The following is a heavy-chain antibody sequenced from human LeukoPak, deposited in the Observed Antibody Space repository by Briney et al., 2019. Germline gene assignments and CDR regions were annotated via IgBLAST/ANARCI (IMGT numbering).Heavy chain of an antibody. CDR1: GAFITNSHW. V-gene: IGHV4-4*02. D-gene: IGHD4-17*01. CDR3: ATYFYGEYGSYYFDY. J-gene: IGHJ4*01. Sequence: SGTLSLTCAVSGAFITNSHWWSWARQPPGKGLEWIGEIYHSGTTNYNPSLRSRVTMSVDKSKNQFSLKLSSVTAADTAVYYCATYFYGEYGSYYFDYWGPGTLDTVSS. CDR2: IYHSGTT.